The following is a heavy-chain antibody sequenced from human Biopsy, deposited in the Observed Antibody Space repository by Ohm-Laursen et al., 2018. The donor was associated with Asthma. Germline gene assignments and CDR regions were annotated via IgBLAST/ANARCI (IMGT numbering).Heavy chain of an antibody. CDR2: IYSGRTS. CDR3: ARGDSSNWSHYYFDY. J-gene: IGHJ4*02. CDR1: GFAVSRDH. D-gene: IGHD3-22*01. V-gene: IGHV3-53*01. Sequence: GQTLSLTCAASGFAVSRDHMFWVRQAPGKGLEWVSVIYSGRTSHTADSVRGRFTISRDYSKNTLYLQMHSLRAEDTAVYYCARGDSSNWSHYYFDYWGQGTLVTVSS.